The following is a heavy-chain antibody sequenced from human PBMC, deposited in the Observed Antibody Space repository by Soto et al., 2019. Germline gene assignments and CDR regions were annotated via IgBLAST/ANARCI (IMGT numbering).Heavy chain of an antibody. D-gene: IGHD1-1*01. Sequence: GESLKISCAASGFTFSSYAMSWVRQAPGKGLEWVSAISGSGGSTYYADSVKGRFTISRDNSKNTLYLQMNSLRAEDTAVYYCAKGGLEFDYWGQGTLVTVSS. CDR1: GFTFSSYA. J-gene: IGHJ4*02. CDR2: ISGSGGST. V-gene: IGHV3-23*01. CDR3: AKGGLEFDY.